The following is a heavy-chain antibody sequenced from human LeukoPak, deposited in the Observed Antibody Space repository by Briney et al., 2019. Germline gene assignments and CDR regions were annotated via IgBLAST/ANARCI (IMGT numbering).Heavy chain of an antibody. Sequence: GGSLRLSCAASGFTVSAYAMAWVRQAPGKGLEWVSTIYDDNTYYADSVKGRFAISRDNSKNTLYLQMNSLRAEDTAVYYCAKEYDGDYLFDYWGQGTLVTVSS. CDR3: AKEYDGDYLFDY. V-gene: IGHV3-23*01. CDR1: GFTVSAYA. D-gene: IGHD4-17*01. J-gene: IGHJ4*02. CDR2: IYDDNT.